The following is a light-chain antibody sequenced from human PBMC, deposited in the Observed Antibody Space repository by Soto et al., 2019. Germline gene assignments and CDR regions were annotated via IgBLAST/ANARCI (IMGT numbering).Light chain of an antibody. V-gene: IGKV4-1*01. J-gene: IGKJ5*01. CDR3: QQYNSVPIT. Sequence: DIVMTQSPDSLAVSLGERATINCKSSQSVLYTSNNKNYISWYQQKSGQPPKLLIYWASTRESGVPDRFSGGGSETDFTLTISSLQAEDVAVYYCQQYNSVPITFGQGTRLEI. CDR1: QSVLYTSNNKNY. CDR2: WAS.